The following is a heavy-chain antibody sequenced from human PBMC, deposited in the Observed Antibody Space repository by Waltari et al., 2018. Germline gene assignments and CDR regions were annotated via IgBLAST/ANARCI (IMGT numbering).Heavy chain of an antibody. Sequence: EVQLVESGGGLVKPGGSLRLSCAASGFTFSSYSMNWVRQAPGKGLEWVSSISSSSSYIYYADSVKGRFTISRDNAKNSLYPQMNSLRAEDTAVYYCARTLQTGELLSDYWGQGTLVTVSS. CDR3: ARTLQTGELLSDY. J-gene: IGHJ4*02. D-gene: IGHD1-26*01. CDR2: ISSSSSYI. CDR1: GFTFSSYS. V-gene: IGHV3-21*01.